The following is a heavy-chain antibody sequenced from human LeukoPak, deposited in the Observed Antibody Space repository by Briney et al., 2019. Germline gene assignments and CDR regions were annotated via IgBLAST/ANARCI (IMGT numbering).Heavy chain of an antibody. V-gene: IGHV3-13*01. Sequence: PGGSLRLSCAASGFTFSDYDMHWVRQATGKGLEWVSAIGTTGDTYYKGCVKGRFTISRENSKNSLYLQMNSLRAGDTAVYYCARVAKERVGGVYYFDYWGQGTLVTVSS. J-gene: IGHJ4*02. CDR3: ARVAKERVGGVYYFDY. D-gene: IGHD1-1*01. CDR2: IGTTGDT. CDR1: GFTFSDYD.